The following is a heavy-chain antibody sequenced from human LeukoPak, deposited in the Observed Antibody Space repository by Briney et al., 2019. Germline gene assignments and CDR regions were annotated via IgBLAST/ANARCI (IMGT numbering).Heavy chain of an antibody. CDR2: ISWNSGSI. V-gene: IGHV3-9*01. CDR3: AKDIRGFWSGPVDY. D-gene: IGHD3-3*01. CDR1: GFTFDDYA. J-gene: IGHJ4*02. Sequence: GGSLRLSCAASGFTFDDYAMHWVRQAPGKGLEWVSGISWNSGSIGYADSVKGRFTISRDNAKNSLYLQMNSLRAEDTALYYCAKDIRGFWSGPVDYWGQGTLVTVSS.